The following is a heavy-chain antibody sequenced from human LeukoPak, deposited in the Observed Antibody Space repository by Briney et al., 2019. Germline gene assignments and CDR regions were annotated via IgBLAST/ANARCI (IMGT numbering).Heavy chain of an antibody. J-gene: IGHJ4*02. CDR2: INPNSGGT. Sequence: ASVKVSCKASGYTFTGYYMHWVRQAPGQGLEWTGWINPNSGGTNYAQKFQGWVTMTRDTSISTAYMELSRLRSDDTAVYYCARQYSGYDYYFDYWGQGTLVTVSS. CDR3: ARQYSGYDYYFDY. V-gene: IGHV1-2*04. D-gene: IGHD5-12*01. CDR1: GYTFTGYY.